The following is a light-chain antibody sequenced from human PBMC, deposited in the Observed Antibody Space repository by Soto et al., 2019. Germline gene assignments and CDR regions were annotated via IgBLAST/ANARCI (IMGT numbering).Light chain of an antibody. Sequence: EIVLTQSPGTLSFSPGERATLSCRASQSVSSNYLAWYQQKPGQAPRLLIYGASSRATGIPDRFSGSGSGTDFTLTVSRLEPEDFAIYYCQQYGGVPYTFGQGTKLEIK. CDR2: GAS. V-gene: IGKV3-20*01. CDR3: QQYGGVPYT. J-gene: IGKJ2*01. CDR1: QSVSSNY.